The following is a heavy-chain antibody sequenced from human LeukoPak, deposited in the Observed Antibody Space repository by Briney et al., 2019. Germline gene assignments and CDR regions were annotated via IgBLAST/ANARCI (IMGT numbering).Heavy chain of an antibody. CDR1: GFSLSSYW. D-gene: IGHD3-10*01. V-gene: IGHV3-74*01. CDR3: ARGRSALDAFDI. J-gene: IGHJ3*02. Sequence: GGSLRLSCAPSGFSLSSYWMHWARQAPGEGLVWVSRINNDGSRTAYADSVKGRFTISRDNAKNTMYVQMNSLRVEDTAVYYCARGRSALDAFDIWGQGTMVTVSS. CDR2: INNDGSRT.